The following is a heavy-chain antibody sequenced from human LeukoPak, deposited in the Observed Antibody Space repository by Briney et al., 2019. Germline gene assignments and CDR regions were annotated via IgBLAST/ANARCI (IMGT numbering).Heavy chain of an antibody. J-gene: IGHJ3*02. Sequence: SETLSLTCTVSGGSISSYYWHWIRQPPGKGLEWIGYIYYSGSTNYNPSLKSRVTISVDTSKNQFSLKLSSVTAADTAVYYCAGRLWRRDGYNLSAFDIWGQGTMVTVSS. CDR3: AGRLWRRDGYNLSAFDI. V-gene: IGHV4-59*01. CDR2: IYYSGST. CDR1: GGSISSYY. D-gene: IGHD5-24*01.